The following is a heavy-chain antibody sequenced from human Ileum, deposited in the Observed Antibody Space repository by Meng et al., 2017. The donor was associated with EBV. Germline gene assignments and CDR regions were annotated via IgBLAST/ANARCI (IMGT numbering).Heavy chain of an antibody. CDR3: VYSQRNSGWYPDL. CDR1: GVSIRTSGSG. V-gene: IGHV2-5*02. Sequence: IPLKESGPLPLKTPTTPPVALNFSGVSIRTSGSGCCWIRQSPRKALEVLGIIYLDGGRGYNPPLKSRLPITKDTPRNQVVLTLTNMDPMDTATYFCVYSQRNSGWYPDLWGQGALVTVSS. CDR2: IYLDGGR. D-gene: IGHD6-19*01. J-gene: IGHJ5*02.